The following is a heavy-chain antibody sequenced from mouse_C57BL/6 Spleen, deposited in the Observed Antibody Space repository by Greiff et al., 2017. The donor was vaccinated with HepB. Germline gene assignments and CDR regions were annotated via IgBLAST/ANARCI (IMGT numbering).Heavy chain of an antibody. CDR3: ARSGDSSGYGFAY. V-gene: IGHV1-64*01. J-gene: IGHJ3*01. CDR2: IHPNSGST. D-gene: IGHD3-2*02. CDR1: GYTFTSYW. Sequence: QVQLKQSGAELVKPGASVKLSCKASGYTFTSYWMHWVKQRPGQGLEWIGMIHPNSGSTNYNEKFKSKATLTVDKSSSTAYMQLSSLTSEDSAVYYCARSGDSSGYGFAYWGQGTLVTVSA.